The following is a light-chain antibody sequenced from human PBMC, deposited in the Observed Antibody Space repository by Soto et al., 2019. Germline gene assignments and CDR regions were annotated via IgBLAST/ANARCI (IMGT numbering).Light chain of an antibody. CDR1: SSDVGAYTS. V-gene: IGLV2-14*01. CDR2: EVN. CDR3: SSYTSDNRAYV. Sequence: QSVLTQPASVSGSPGQSITISCTGTSSDVGAYTSVSWYQHHPGKAPKVMIYEVNKRPSGISNRFSGSKSVNTASLTISGLQPEDEAHYYCSSYTSDNRAYVFGNGTKVTVL. J-gene: IGLJ1*01.